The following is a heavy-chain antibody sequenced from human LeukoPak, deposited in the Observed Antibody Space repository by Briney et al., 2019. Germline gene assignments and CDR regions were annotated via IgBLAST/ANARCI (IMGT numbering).Heavy chain of an antibody. CDR3: ARGSLAAAIYYFDY. J-gene: IGHJ4*02. CDR1: GGSISSSNW. Sequence: PSGTLSLTCAVSGGSISSSNWWSWVRQPPGKGLEWIGEIYHSGSTNYNPSLKSRVTISVDTSKNQFSLKLSSVTAADTAVYYCARGSLAAAIYYFDYWGQGTLVTVSS. D-gene: IGHD6-13*01. V-gene: IGHV4-4*02. CDR2: IYHSGST.